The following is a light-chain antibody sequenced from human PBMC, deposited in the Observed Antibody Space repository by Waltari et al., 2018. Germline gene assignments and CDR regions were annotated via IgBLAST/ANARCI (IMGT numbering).Light chain of an antibody. J-gene: IGKJ4*01. CDR1: QTVRTTY. CDR3: QQYDISPLT. Sequence: EIVLTQSPGTLSLSPGQRVTLSCRASQTVRTTYLAWYQQKPGQAPPLVIYGASSRAAGIPDRFSGSGSWTDFSLTISSLEPEDFAVYYCQQYDISPLTFGGGTKVEIK. CDR2: GAS. V-gene: IGKV3-20*01.